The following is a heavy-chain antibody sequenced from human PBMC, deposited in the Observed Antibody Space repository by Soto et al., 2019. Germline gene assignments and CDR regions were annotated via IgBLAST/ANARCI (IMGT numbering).Heavy chain of an antibody. V-gene: IGHV4-30-4*01. J-gene: IGHJ6*02. CDR2: IYNSGST. CDR3: ARDRDCTSTSCTYGMDV. Sequence: SSETLSLTCTVSGDSISSGDYYWTWIRQPPGKGLEWIGYIYNSGSTYDNPSFKSRVSISLDTSKNQFSLTLSSVTAADTAVYYCARDRDCTSTSCTYGMDVWGQGTTVTVSS. D-gene: IGHD2-2*01. CDR1: GDSISSGDYY.